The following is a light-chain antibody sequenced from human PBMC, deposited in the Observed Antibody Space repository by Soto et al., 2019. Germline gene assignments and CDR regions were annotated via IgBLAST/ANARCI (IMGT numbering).Light chain of an antibody. CDR2: GAS. J-gene: IGKJ1*01. V-gene: IGKV3-20*01. CDR3: QQYGSSSWT. Sequence: DIVLTQSPGTLSLSPGTRATPACRASQSISSSYLAWYQQRPGQAPRLLIYGASSRATGIPDRFSVSGSGTEFTLTISRLENEDFAVYDCQQYGSSSWTFGQGTKVDIK. CDR1: QSISSSY.